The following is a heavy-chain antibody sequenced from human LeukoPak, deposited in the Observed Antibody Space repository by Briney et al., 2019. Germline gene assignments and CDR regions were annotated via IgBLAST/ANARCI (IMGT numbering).Heavy chain of an antibody. D-gene: IGHD1-14*01. CDR1: GYTFTGYY. V-gene: IGHV1-2*02. CDR2: INPNSGGT. CDR3: ARETATKKTYYFDY. Sequence: ASVKVSCKASGYTFTGYYMHWVRQAPGQGLEWMGWINPNSGGTNYAQKFQGRVTMTRDTSISTAYMELSRLRSDDTAVYYCARETATKKTYYFDYWGQGTLVTVSS. J-gene: IGHJ4*02.